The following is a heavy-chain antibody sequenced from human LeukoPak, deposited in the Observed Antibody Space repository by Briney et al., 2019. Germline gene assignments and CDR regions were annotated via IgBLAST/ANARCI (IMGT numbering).Heavy chain of an antibody. CDR2: IYSDESST. J-gene: IGHJ5*02. CDR3: ARDRNIGLRYFDWYTPGWFDP. V-gene: IGHV3-74*01. CDR1: GFTFSDYW. D-gene: IGHD3-9*01. Sequence: PGGSLRLSCAASGFTFSDYWMHWVRQAPGKGLEWVSRIYSDESSTYYADSVKGRFTISRDNAKNTLYLQMSSLRAEDTAVYYCARDRNIGLRYFDWYTPGWFDPWGQGTLVTVSS.